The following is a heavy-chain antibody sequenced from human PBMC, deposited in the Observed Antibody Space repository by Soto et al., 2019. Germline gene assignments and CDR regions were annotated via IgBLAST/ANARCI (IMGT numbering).Heavy chain of an antibody. J-gene: IGHJ4*02. V-gene: IGHV3-30*18. Sequence: QVQLVESGGGVVQPGRSLRLSCAASGFTFSSYGMHWVRQAPGKGLEWVAVISYDGSNKYYADSVKGRFTISRDNSKNTLYLQMNSLRAEDTAVYYCAKDLNSSGWYVMGFDYWGQGTLVTVSS. CDR1: GFTFSSYG. CDR3: AKDLNSSGWYVMGFDY. D-gene: IGHD6-19*01. CDR2: ISYDGSNK.